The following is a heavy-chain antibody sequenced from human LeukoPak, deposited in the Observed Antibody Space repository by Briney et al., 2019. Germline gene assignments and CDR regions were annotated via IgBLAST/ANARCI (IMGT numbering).Heavy chain of an antibody. CDR1: GLTVSSNY. CDR3: VPRKEWSCYMDV. Sequence: PGGSLRLSCAASGLTVSSNYMNWVRQAPGKGLEWVSVLYSNGDPYYAVSVKGRFTISRDNSKNTLYLQMNSLRAEDTAVYYCVPRKEWSCYMDVWGKGTTVTVSS. CDR2: LYSNGDP. J-gene: IGHJ6*03. V-gene: IGHV3-66*01. D-gene: IGHD3-3*01.